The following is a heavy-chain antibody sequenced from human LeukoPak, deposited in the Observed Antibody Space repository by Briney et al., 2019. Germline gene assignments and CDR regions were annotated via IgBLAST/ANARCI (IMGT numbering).Heavy chain of an antibody. J-gene: IGHJ6*03. Sequence: GGSLRLSCAASGFTFSSYAMSWVRQAPGKGLEWVSAISGSGGSTYYADSVKGRFTISRDNSKNTLYLQMNSLRAEDTAVYYCARDNYGGNSVYMDVWGKGTTVTVSS. V-gene: IGHV3-23*01. CDR3: ARDNYGGNSVYMDV. CDR1: GFTFSSYA. CDR2: ISGSGGST. D-gene: IGHD4-23*01.